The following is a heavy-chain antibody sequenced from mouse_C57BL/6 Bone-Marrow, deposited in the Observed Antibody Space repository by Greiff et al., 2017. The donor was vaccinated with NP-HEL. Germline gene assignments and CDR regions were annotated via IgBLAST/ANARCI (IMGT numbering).Heavy chain of an antibody. CDR1: GYSFTGYY. Sequence: EVQLQQSGPELVKPGASVKISCKASGYSFTGYYMNWVKQSPEKSLEWIGEINPSTGGTTYNQKFKAKATLTVDKSSSTAYMQLKSLTSEDSAVYYCARGHFAYWGQGTLVTVSA. CDR2: INPSTGGT. V-gene: IGHV1-42*01. J-gene: IGHJ3*01. CDR3: ARGHFAY.